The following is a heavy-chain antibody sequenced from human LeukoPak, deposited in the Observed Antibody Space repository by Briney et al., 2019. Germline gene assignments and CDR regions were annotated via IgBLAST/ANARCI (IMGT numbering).Heavy chain of an antibody. J-gene: IGHJ4*02. CDR3: ARSSSGYSYYFDY. CDR2: IYYSGST. D-gene: IGHD5-12*01. Sequence: SETLSLTCTVSGGSLSSYYWSWIRPPPGKGLEWIGYIYYSGSTNYNPSLKSRVTISVDTYKNQFSLKLSSVTAADTAVYYYARSSSGYSYYFDYWGQGTLVTVSS. CDR1: GGSLSSYY. V-gene: IGHV4-59*01.